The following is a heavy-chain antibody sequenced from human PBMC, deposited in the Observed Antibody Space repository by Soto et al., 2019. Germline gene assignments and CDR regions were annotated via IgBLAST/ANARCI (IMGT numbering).Heavy chain of an antibody. D-gene: IGHD3-3*01. CDR2: ISGSGGST. J-gene: IGHJ4*02. CDR1: GFTFNSYA. CDR3: AKDYYDFRSGFYHNFDS. Sequence: PGGSLRLSXAASGFTFNSYAMSWVRQAPGKGLEWVSGISGSGGSTDYADSVKGRFTISRDNSKNTLYLQMNSLRAEDTAVYYCAKDYYDFRSGFYHNFDSWGQGTLVTVSS. V-gene: IGHV3-23*01.